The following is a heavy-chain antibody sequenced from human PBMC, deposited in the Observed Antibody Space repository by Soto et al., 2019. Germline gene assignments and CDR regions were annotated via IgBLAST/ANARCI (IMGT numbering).Heavy chain of an antibody. V-gene: IGHV1-24*01. D-gene: IGHD1-26*01. CDR3: APQIVGATAFDY. Sequence: ASVKVSWKVSGYTLTELSMHWVRQAPGKGLEWMGGFDPEDGETIYAQKFQGRVTMTEDTSTDTAYMELSSLRSEDTAVYYCAPQIVGATAFDYWGQGTLVTVSS. CDR2: FDPEDGET. CDR1: GYTLTELS. J-gene: IGHJ4*02.